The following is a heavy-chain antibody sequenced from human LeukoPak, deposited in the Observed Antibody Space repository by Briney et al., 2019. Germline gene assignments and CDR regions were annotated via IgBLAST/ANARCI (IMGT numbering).Heavy chain of an antibody. V-gene: IGHV3-30*02. Sequence: PGGSLRLPCAASGFTFSSYWMSWVRQAPGKGLEWVAFIRYDGSNKYYADSVKGRFTISRDNSKNTLYLQMNSLRAEDTAVYYCAKRHTTYYYDSSGYLPDYWGQGTLVTVSS. CDR3: AKRHTTYYYDSSGYLPDY. CDR1: GFTFSSYW. CDR2: IRYDGSNK. J-gene: IGHJ4*02. D-gene: IGHD3-22*01.